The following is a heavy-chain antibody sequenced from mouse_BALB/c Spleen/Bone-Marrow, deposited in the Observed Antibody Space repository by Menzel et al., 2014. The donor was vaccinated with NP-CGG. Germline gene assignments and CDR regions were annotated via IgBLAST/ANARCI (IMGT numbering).Heavy chain of an antibody. CDR2: ISSGSSTI. CDR3: TRGGNWEDFDY. V-gene: IGHV5-17*02. CDR1: GFTFSSFG. J-gene: IGHJ2*01. Sequence: EVQVVESGGGLVQPGGSRKLSCAASGFTFSSFGMHWVRQAPERGLEWVAYISSGSSTIFYADTVKGRFTIARDNPKNTLSLQMTSLRSEDTAMYYCTRGGNWEDFDYWGQGTTLTVSS. D-gene: IGHD4-1*01.